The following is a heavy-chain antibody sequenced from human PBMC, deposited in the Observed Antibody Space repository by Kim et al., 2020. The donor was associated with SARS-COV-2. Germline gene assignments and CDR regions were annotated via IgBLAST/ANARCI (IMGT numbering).Heavy chain of an antibody. J-gene: IGHJ5*02. D-gene: IGHD6-13*01. Sequence: ADTVKGRFTNSRDNAKNSLYLQKNSLRAEDTALYYFAKDIASSSWHWFDPWGQGTLVTVSS. V-gene: IGHV3-9*01. CDR3: AKDIASSSWHWFDP.